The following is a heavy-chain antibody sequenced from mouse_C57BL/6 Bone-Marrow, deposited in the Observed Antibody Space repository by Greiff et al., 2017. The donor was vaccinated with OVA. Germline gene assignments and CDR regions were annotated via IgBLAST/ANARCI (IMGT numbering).Heavy chain of an antibody. D-gene: IGHD1-1*01. CDR3: ARSGDYGSSHWYLDD. CDR1: GYTFTSYD. Sequence: QVQLKESGPELVKPGASVKLSCKASGYTFTSYDINWVKQRPGQGLEWIGWIYPRDGSTKYNEKFKGKATLTVDTSSSTAYMERHSLTSEDSSVYFCARSGDYGSSHWYLDDWGTGTTLTVSS. CDR2: IYPRDGST. V-gene: IGHV1-85*01. J-gene: IGHJ1*03.